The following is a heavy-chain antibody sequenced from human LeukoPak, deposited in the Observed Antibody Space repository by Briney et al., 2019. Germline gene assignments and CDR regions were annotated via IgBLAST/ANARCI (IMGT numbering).Heavy chain of an antibody. D-gene: IGHD6-19*01. CDR3: ARGLHSSGRYKGDY. V-gene: IGHV3-21*01. CDR2: ISSSSSYI. CDR1: GFTFSSYS. J-gene: IGHJ4*02. Sequence: GGSLRLSCAASGFTFSSYSMNWVRQAPGKGLEWVSSISSSSSYIYYADSVKGRFTISRDNAKNSLYLQMNSLRAEDTAVYYCARGLHSSGRYKGDYWGQGTLVTVPS.